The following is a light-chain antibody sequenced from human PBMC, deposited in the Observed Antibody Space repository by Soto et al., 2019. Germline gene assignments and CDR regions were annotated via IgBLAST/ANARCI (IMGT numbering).Light chain of an antibody. CDR1: SSNIGGGYD. CDR3: QSYDSSLSGWV. V-gene: IGLV1-40*01. J-gene: IGLJ3*02. Sequence: QSVLTQPPSMSVAPGQRVTISCTGSSSNIGGGYDVHWYQQLPGTAPKLLVYGNINRPSRVPDRFSGSKSGTSASLAITGLQAEDEADYYCQSYDSSLSGWVFGGGTKLTVL. CDR2: GNI.